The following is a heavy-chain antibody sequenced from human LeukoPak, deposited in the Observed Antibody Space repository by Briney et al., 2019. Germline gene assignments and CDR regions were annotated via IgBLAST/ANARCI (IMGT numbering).Heavy chain of an antibody. CDR2: INPNSGGT. Sequence: ASVKVSCKASGYTFTGYYMHWVRQAPGQGLEWMGWINPNSGGTNYAQKFQGRVTMTRDTSISTAYMELSRLRSDDTAVYYCARYSSSWWRWFDPWGQGTLVNVSS. CDR3: ARYSSSWWRWFDP. CDR1: GYTFTGYY. J-gene: IGHJ5*02. D-gene: IGHD6-13*01. V-gene: IGHV1-2*02.